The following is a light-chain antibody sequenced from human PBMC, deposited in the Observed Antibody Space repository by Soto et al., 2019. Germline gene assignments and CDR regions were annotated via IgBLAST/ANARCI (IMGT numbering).Light chain of an antibody. Sequence: QSVLTQPPSASGTPGQRVTISCSGSSSNIGSNTVNWYQQLPGTAPKLLIYSNNQRPSGVPDRFSGSKSGTSASLAISGLQSEDEADYYCQSYDSVLSASVFGGGTKVTVL. V-gene: IGLV1-44*01. J-gene: IGLJ2*01. CDR2: SNN. CDR1: SSNIGSNT. CDR3: QSYDSVLSASV.